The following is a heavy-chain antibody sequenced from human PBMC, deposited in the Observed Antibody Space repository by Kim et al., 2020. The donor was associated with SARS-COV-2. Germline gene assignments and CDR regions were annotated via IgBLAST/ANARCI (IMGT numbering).Heavy chain of an antibody. D-gene: IGHD6-13*01. V-gene: IGHV3-49*03. CDR3: TREGIAAAADAFDI. J-gene: IGHJ3*02. Sequence: GGSLRLSCTASGFTFGDYAMSWFRQAPGKGLEWVGFIRSKAYGGTTEYAASVKGRFTISRDDSKSIAYLQMNSLKTEDTAVYYCTREGIAAAADAFDIWGQGTMVTVSS. CDR2: IRSKAYGGTT. CDR1: GFTFGDYA.